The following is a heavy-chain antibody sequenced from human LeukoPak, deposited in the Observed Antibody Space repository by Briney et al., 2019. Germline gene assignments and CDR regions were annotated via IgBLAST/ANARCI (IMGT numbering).Heavy chain of an antibody. CDR2: IYYSGST. J-gene: IGHJ6*02. D-gene: IGHD2-21*02. CDR3: ARRARLTASSGYNYYAMDV. V-gene: IGHV4-59*08. Sequence: PSQTLSLTCTVSGGSISSYYGSWIRQPPGKGLEWIAFIYYSGSTNYNPSLKSRVTISVDTSKKQFSLKLNSVTAADTAVYYCARRARLTASSGYNYYAMDVWGQGTTVTVSS. CDR1: GGSISSYY.